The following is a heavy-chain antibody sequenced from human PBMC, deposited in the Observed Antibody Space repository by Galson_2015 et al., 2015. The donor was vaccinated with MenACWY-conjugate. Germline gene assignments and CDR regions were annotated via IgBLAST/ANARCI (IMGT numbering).Heavy chain of an antibody. V-gene: IGHV1-3*01. CDR3: ARVWGRGIAVAGSLDY. CDR1: GYTFTSYA. D-gene: IGHD6-19*01. J-gene: IGHJ4*02. Sequence: SVKVSCKASGYTFTSYAMHWVRQAPGQRLEWMGWINAGNGNTKYSQKFQGRVTITRDTSASTAYMELSSLRSEDTAVYYRARVWGRGIAVAGSLDYWGQGTLVTVSS. CDR2: INAGNGNT.